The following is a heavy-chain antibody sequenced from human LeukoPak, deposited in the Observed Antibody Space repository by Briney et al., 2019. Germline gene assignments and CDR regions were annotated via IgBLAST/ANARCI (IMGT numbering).Heavy chain of an antibody. Sequence: ETLSLTCTVSGGSIGRYYWSWVRQPPGKGLEWIGHIYYSGSTNYNPSLRGRVTISVDTSKNQFSLKLSSVTAADTAVYYCVRDSLQLDVWWDDTFDSWGQGTMVTVSS. V-gene: IGHV4-59*01. CDR3: VRDSLQLDVWWDDTFDS. CDR1: GGSIGRYY. CDR2: IYYSGST. D-gene: IGHD1-1*01. J-gene: IGHJ3*02.